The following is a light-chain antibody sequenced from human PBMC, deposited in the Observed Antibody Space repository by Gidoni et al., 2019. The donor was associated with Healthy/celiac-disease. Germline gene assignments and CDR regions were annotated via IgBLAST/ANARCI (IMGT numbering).Light chain of an antibody. CDR2: DAS. CDR1: QSVSSY. J-gene: IGKJ3*01. Sequence: EIVLTQSPATLSLSPGERATLSCRASQSVSSYLAWYQQKPGQAPRLLIYDASNRATGIPARFSGSGSVTDFTLTISSLEPEDFAVYYCQQRSNWPPTFGPXTQGISN. CDR3: QQRSNWPPT. V-gene: IGKV3-11*01.